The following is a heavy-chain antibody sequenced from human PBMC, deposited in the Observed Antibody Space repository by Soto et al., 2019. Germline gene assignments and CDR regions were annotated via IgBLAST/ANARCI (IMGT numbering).Heavy chain of an antibody. D-gene: IGHD6-19*01. V-gene: IGHV3-21*01. CDR3: ARDSGGPY. CDR2: ISGNSNYI. CDR1: GFIFSHYT. Sequence: GGSLRLSCAASGFIFSHYTMNWVRQSPGKGLEWVAAISGNSNYIYYSDSVKGRFTISRDNAKNSLYLQMNSLTVEDTAEYFCARDSGGPYWARGSLVT. J-gene: IGHJ4*02.